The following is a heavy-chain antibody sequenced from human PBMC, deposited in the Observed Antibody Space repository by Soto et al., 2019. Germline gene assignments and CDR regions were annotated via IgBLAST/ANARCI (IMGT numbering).Heavy chain of an antibody. D-gene: IGHD4-17*01. V-gene: IGHV3-33*01. J-gene: IGHJ4*02. CDR3: ARGNPVTTTIPFDY. CDR1: GFTFSSYG. CDR2: IWYDGSNK. Sequence: GGSLRLSCAASGFTFSSYGMHWVRQAPGKGLEWVAVIWYDGSNKYYADSVKGRFTISRDNSKNTLYLQMNSLRAEDTAVYYCARGNPVTTTIPFDYWGQGTLVTVSS.